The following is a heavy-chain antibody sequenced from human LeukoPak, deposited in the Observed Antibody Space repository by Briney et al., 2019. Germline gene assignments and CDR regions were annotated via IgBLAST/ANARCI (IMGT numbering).Heavy chain of an antibody. D-gene: IGHD3-22*01. CDR2: IIPIFGTA. CDR3: ASSAGYYYDSSCSF. V-gene: IGHV1-69*05. Sequence: SVKVSCKASGCTFSSYAISWVRQAPGQGLEWIGRIIPIFGTASYAQKFQGRVTITTDESTSTAYMELSSLRSEDTAVYYCASSAGYYYDSSCSFWGQGTMVTVSS. CDR1: GCTFSSYA. J-gene: IGHJ3*01.